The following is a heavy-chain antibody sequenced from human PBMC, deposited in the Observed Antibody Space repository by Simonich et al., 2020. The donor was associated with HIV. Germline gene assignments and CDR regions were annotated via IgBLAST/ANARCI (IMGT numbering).Heavy chain of an antibody. CDR2: INHGGVT. CDR1: GGSFSGYY. J-gene: IGHJ4*02. D-gene: IGHD1-7*01. V-gene: IGHV4-34*01. CDR3: ARSPSENWDYYFDY. Sequence: QVQLHQWGAGLLKSSETLSITCPVYGGSFSGYYWNWIRQPPGKGLEWKAEINHGGVTNYNPSLESRVTILLDTSKHQFSLKLASVTATDTALYYCARSPSENWDYYFDYWSQGTLVTVSS.